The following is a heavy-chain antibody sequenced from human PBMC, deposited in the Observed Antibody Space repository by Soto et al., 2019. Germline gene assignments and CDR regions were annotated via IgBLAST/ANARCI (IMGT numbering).Heavy chain of an antibody. V-gene: IGHV1-69*12. J-gene: IGHJ6*02. D-gene: IGHD6-6*01. CDR2: IIPIFGTA. CDR1: GGTFSSYA. Sequence: QVQLVQSGAEVKKPGSSVKVSCKASGGTFSSYAISWVRQAPGQGLEWMGGIIPIFGTANYAQKFQGRVTITADESTSPAYMELSSLRSEDTAVYYCARGEYSRSPHYSYYYGMDVWGQGTTVTVSS. CDR3: ARGEYSRSPHYSYYYGMDV.